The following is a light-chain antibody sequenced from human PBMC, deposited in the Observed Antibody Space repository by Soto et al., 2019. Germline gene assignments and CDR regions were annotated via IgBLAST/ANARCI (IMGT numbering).Light chain of an antibody. CDR3: QQYGRSPQT. V-gene: IGKV3-20*01. CDR2: AAS. Sequence: EIVLTQSPGTMSLSPGERATLSCRASQSLSSSYLAWYQQKPGQAPRLLIYAASTRATGNPDRFSGSGSGTDFTLTISRLEPEDLAVYYCQQYGRSPQTCGQGTKVEIK. J-gene: IGKJ1*01. CDR1: QSLSSSY.